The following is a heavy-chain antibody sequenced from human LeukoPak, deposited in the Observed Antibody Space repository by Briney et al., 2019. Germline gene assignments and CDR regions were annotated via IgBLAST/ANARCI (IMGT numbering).Heavy chain of an antibody. D-gene: IGHD6-13*01. J-gene: IGHJ5*02. V-gene: IGHV1-46*01. Sequence: ASVKVSCKASGYTFTTYGITWVRQAPGQGLEWMGIINPSGGSTSYAQKFQGRVTMTRDTSTSTVYMELSSLRSEDTAVYYCAREGKQLSPYNWFDPWGQGTLVTVSS. CDR2: INPSGGST. CDR3: AREGKQLSPYNWFDP. CDR1: GYTFTTYG.